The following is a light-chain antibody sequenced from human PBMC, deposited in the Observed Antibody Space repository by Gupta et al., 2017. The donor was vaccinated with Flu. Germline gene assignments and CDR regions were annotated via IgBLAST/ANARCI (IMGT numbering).Light chain of an antibody. CDR1: SSDVGGYNH. J-gene: IGLJ3*02. V-gene: IGLV2-14*01. CDR2: EVN. Sequence: ITISCTGSSSDVGGYNHVYWYQHHTGKAPKLMIYEVNNRPSGISNRFSGSKSGNTASLTISGLQAEDEADYYCSSYSTSINPWVFGGGTKLTVL. CDR3: SSYSTSINPWV.